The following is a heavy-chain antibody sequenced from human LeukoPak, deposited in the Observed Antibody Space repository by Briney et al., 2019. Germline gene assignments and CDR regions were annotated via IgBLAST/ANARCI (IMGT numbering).Heavy chain of an antibody. V-gene: IGHV4-39*07. CDR3: ARVPANDFWRGYMDV. CDR2: IYYSGST. Sequence: SETLSLTCTVSGGSISSSSYYWGWIRQPPGKGLEWIGSIYYSGSTYYNPSLKSRVTISVDTSKNQFSLKLSSVTAADTAVYYCARVPANDFWRGYMDVWGKGTTVTVSS. J-gene: IGHJ6*03. CDR1: GGSISSSSYY. D-gene: IGHD3-3*01.